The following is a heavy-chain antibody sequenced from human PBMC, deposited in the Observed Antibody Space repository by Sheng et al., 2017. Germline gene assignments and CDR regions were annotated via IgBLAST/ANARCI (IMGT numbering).Heavy chain of an antibody. J-gene: IGHJ6*02. Sequence: QVQLHESGPGLVKPSETLSLTCAVSGYSISSGYYWGWIRQPPGKGLEWIGSIYHSGSTDYNPSLKSRVTMSVDTSKNQFSLKLSSVTAADTAVYYCARDPGSISYYYGLDVWGQGTTVTVSS. CDR3: ARDPGSISYYYGLDV. D-gene: IGHD6-13*01. CDR1: GYSISSGYY. V-gene: IGHV4-38-2*02. CDR2: IYHSGST.